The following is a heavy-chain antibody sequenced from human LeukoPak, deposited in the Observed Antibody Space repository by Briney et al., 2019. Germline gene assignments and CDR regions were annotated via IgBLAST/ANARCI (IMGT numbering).Heavy chain of an antibody. J-gene: IGHJ6*02. CDR1: GYTFTSYG. CDR2: ISAYNGNT. Sequence: ASVKVSCRASGYTFTSYGISWVRQAPGQGLEWMGWISAYNGNTNYAQKLQGRVTMTTDTSTSTAYMELRSLRSDDTAVYYCAREFRGYSSGWCYYYYYYGMDVWGQGTTVTVSS. V-gene: IGHV1-18*01. D-gene: IGHD6-19*01. CDR3: AREFRGYSSGWCYYYYYYGMDV.